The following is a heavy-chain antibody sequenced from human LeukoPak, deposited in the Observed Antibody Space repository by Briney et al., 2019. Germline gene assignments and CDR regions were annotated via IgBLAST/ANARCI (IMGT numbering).Heavy chain of an antibody. CDR1: GFPFSSYA. V-gene: IGHV3-30*04. CDR2: ISYDGSNK. D-gene: IGHD6-6*01. Sequence: PGGSLRLSCAASGFPFSSYAMNWVRQAPGKGLEWVAVISYDGSNKYYADSVKGRFTISRDNSKNTLYLQMNSLRAEDTAVYYCARGSSHFDYWGQGTLVTVSS. CDR3: ARGSSHFDY. J-gene: IGHJ4*02.